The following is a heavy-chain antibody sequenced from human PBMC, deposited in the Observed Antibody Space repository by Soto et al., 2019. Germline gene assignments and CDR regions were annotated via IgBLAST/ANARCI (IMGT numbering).Heavy chain of an antibody. CDR2: IWYDGSNK. CDR3: ARVRTGYGGYEADY. Sequence: QVQLVESGGGVVQPGRSLRLSCAASGFTFSSYGMHWVRQAPGKGLEWVAVIWYDGSNKYYADSVKGRFTISRDNSKNTLYLQMSSLRAEDTAVYYCARVRTGYGGYEADYWGQGTLVTVSS. V-gene: IGHV3-33*01. CDR1: GFTFSSYG. D-gene: IGHD5-12*01. J-gene: IGHJ4*02.